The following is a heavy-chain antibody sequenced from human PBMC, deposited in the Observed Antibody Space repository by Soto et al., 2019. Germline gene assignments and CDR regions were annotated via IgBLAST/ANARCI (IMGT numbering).Heavy chain of an antibody. J-gene: IGHJ6*02. CDR2: IYYSGST. CDR1: GGSISSYY. CDR3: ARDKGWDYSDGMDV. V-gene: IGHV4-59*12. Sequence: PSETLSLTCTVSGGSISSYYWCWIRQPPGKGLEWIAYIYYSGSTNYNPSLKSRVTISVDTSKNQFSLRLSSVTAADTAVYYCARDKGWDYSDGMDVWARGTSVPGSS. D-gene: IGHD4-4*01.